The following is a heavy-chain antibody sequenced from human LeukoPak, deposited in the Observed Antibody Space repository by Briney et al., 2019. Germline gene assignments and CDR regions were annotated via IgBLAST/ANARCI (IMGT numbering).Heavy chain of an antibody. D-gene: IGHD6-13*01. V-gene: IGHV4-39*01. J-gene: IGHJ5*02. CDR3: ARMKKWVAAAGNTLFDP. CDR1: GGSISSSSCY. Sequence: SETLSLTCTVSGGSISSSSCYWGWIRQPPGKGLEWIGSIYYSGSTYYNPSLKSRVTISVDTSKNQFSLKLSSVTAADTAVYYCARMKKWVAAAGNTLFDPWGQGTLVTVSS. CDR2: IYYSGST.